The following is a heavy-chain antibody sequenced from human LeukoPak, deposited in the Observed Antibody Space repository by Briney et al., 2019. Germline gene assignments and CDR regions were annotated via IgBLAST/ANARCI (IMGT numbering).Heavy chain of an antibody. V-gene: IGHV3-21*01. CDR3: ARGSSGWYDGDDY. CDR2: ISSSSSYI. J-gene: IGHJ4*02. CDR1: GFTFSSYS. D-gene: IGHD6-19*01. Sequence: PGGSLRLSCAASGFTFSSYSMSWVRQAPGKGLEWVSSISSSSSYIYYADSVKGRFTISRDNAKNSLYLQMNSLRAEDTAVYYCARGSSGWYDGDDYWGQGTLVTVSS.